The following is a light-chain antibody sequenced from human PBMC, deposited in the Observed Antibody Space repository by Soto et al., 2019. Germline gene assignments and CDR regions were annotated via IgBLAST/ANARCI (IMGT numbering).Light chain of an antibody. CDR3: CSYAGSNNLGVL. V-gene: IGLV2-8*01. J-gene: IGLJ2*01. Sequence: QSVLTQPPSASGSPGQSVTISCTGTSSDVGGYNYVSWYQQHPGKAPKLMIYEVTKRPSGVPDRFSGSKSGNTASLTVSGLQAEDEADYYCCSYAGSNNLGVLVGGGTKLTVL. CDR2: EVT. CDR1: SSDVGGYNY.